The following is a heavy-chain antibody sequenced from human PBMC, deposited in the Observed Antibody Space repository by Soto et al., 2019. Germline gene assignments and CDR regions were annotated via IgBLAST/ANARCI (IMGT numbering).Heavy chain of an antibody. D-gene: IGHD1-1*01. V-gene: IGHV4-31*03. CDR1: SGSISSGGYY. CDR3: ARWPQLEPRFDY. CDR2: IYYSGIT. Sequence: QVQLQESGPGLVKPSQTLSLTCTVSSGSISSGGYYWSWIGQHPGKGLEWIGYIYYSGITYYNPSLKSRVTISVDTSKNQFSLKLISVTAADTAVYYCARWPQLEPRFDYWGQGTLVTVSS. J-gene: IGHJ4*02.